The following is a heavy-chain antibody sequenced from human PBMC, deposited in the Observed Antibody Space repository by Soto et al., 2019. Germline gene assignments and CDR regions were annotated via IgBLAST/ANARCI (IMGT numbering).Heavy chain of an antibody. D-gene: IGHD5-18*01. CDR3: ARCLPGLGYSYGRYYYGMDV. CDR1: GGSISSSSYY. V-gene: IGHV4-39*01. Sequence: SETRSLTGTVSGGSISSSSYYWGWIRQPPGKGLEWIGSIYYSGSTYYNPSLKSRVTVSVDTSKNQFSLKLSSVTAADTAVYYCARCLPGLGYSYGRYYYGMDVWGQGTTVTVSS. CDR2: IYYSGST. J-gene: IGHJ6*02.